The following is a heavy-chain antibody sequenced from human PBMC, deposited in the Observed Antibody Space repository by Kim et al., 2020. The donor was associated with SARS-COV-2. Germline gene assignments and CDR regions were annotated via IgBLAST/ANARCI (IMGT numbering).Heavy chain of an antibody. V-gene: IGHV3-74*01. CDR3: ARDKYSSSWLYYYYGMDV. CDR2: INSDGSST. CDR1: GFTFSSYW. D-gene: IGHD6-13*01. J-gene: IGHJ6*02. Sequence: GGSLRLSCAASGFTFSSYWMHWVRQAPGKGLVWVSRINSDGSSTSYADSVKGRFTISRDNAKNTLYLQMNSLRAEDTAVYYCARDKYSSSWLYYYYGMDVWGQGTTVTVSS.